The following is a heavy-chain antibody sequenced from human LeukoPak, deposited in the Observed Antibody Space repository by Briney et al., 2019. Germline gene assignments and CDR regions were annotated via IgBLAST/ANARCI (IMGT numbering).Heavy chain of an antibody. CDR2: IYYSAST. Sequence: PSETLSLTCTVSGGSISISSYYWGWIRQPPGQGLEWIGSIYYSASTYYNPSLKSRVTISVDTSKNQFSLKLCSVTAADTAVYYCRIVVVPAAGFFDYWGQGTLVTVSS. CDR3: RIVVVPAAGFFDY. V-gene: IGHV4-39*01. J-gene: IGHJ4*02. CDR1: GGSISISSYY. D-gene: IGHD2-2*01.